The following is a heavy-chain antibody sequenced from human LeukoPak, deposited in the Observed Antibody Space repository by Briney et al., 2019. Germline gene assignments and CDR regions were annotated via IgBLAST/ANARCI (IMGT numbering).Heavy chain of an antibody. CDR3: ARGGWRLPSVV. V-gene: IGHV4-34*01. J-gene: IGHJ6*03. CDR1: GGSFSGYY. D-gene: IGHD2-15*01. Sequence: SETLSLTCTVYGGSFSGYYWSWIRQPPGKGLEWIGEINHSGSTNYNPSLKSRVTISVDTSKNQFSLKLSSVTAADTAVYYCARGGWRLPSVVWGKGTTVTVS. CDR2: INHSGST.